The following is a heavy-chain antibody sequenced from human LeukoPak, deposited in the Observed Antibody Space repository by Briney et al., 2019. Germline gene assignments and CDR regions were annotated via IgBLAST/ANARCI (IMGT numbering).Heavy chain of an antibody. V-gene: IGHV3-23*01. CDR1: GFTFSSYA. CDR3: AKQHIREPLSYFDY. CDR2: ISGSGGST. Sequence: GGSLRLSCAASGFTFSSYAMSWVRQAPGKGLEWVSGISGSGGSTYYADSVKGRFTISRDNSKNTPYLQMNSLRAEDTAVYYCAKQHIREPLSYFDYWGQGTLVTVSS. J-gene: IGHJ4*02. D-gene: IGHD5-24*01.